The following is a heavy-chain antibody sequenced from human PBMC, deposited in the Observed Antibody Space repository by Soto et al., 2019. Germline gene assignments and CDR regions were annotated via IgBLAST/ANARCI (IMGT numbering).Heavy chain of an antibody. J-gene: IGHJ3*02. V-gene: IGHV3-74*01. D-gene: IGHD3-22*01. Sequence: GGSLRLSCAASGFTFSSYWMHWVRQAPGKGLVWVSRINSGGSTTSYADSVKGRLTISRDNAKDTLYLQMNSLRAEDTAVYYCAGDSSGYSYDAFDIWGQGTMVTVSS. CDR1: GFTFSSYW. CDR2: INSGGSTT. CDR3: AGDSSGYSYDAFDI.